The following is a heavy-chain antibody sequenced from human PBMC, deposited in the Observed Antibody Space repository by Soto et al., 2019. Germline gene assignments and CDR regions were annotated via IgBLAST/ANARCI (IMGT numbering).Heavy chain of an antibody. CDR2: IYYSGST. J-gene: IGHJ6*02. CDR3: AASCVGCGGFNYYGMDV. CDR1: GGSISSGGYY. D-gene: IGHD2-21*01. V-gene: IGHV4-31*03. Sequence: QVQLQESGPGLVKPSQTLSLTCTVSGGSISSGGYYWSWIRQHPGKGLEWIGYIYYSGSTYYNPSLSSRVTISVDTSKNPFSLKLSSVTAADTAVYYCAASCVGCGGFNYYGMDVWGQGTTVTVSS.